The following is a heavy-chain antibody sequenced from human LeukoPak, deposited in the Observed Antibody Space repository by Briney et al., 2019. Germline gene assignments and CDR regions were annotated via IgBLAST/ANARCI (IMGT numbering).Heavy chain of an antibody. Sequence: ASVKVSCKASGYTFTSYGISWVRQAPGQGLEWMGWFSAYNGNTNYAQKLQGRVTMTTNTSTSTAYMELRSLRSDDTAVYYCARGLRITMVRGAIPYWFDPWGQGTLVTVSS. CDR3: ARGLRITMVRGAIPYWFDP. CDR1: GYTFTSYG. CDR2: FSAYNGNT. J-gene: IGHJ5*02. D-gene: IGHD3-10*01. V-gene: IGHV1-18*01.